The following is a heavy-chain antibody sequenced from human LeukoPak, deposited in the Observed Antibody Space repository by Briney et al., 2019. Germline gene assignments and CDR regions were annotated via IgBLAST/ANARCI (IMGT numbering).Heavy chain of an antibody. CDR2: INHSGST. V-gene: IGHV4-34*01. CDR1: GGSFSGYY. J-gene: IGHJ6*03. CDR3: ASLVAGGFSDYYYYMDV. D-gene: IGHD6-19*01. Sequence: PSETLSLTCAVYGGSFSGYYWSWIRQPPGKGLEWIGEINHSGSTNYNPSLKSRVTISVDTSKNQFSLKLSSVTAADTAVYYCASLVAGGFSDYYYYMDVWGKGTTVTVSS.